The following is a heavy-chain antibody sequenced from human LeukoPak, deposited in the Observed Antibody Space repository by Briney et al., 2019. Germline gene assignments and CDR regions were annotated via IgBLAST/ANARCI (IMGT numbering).Heavy chain of an antibody. CDR2: INSDGSST. Sequence: GGSLRLSCAASGFTFSSYGMHWVRQAPGKGLVWVSRINSDGSSTSYADSVKGRFTISRENDKNTLYLQMNSLRAEDTAVYYCARDYYYYGMDVWGQGTTVTVSS. V-gene: IGHV3-74*01. J-gene: IGHJ6*02. CDR3: ARDYYYYGMDV. CDR1: GFTFSSYG.